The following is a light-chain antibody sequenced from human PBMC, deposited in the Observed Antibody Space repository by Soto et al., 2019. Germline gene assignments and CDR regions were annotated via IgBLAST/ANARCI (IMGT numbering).Light chain of an antibody. Sequence: DIVMTQSPDSLAVSLGERATINCKSSQSVLYSSNNKNYLAWYQQKPGQPPKLLIYWASTRESGVRDRFSGSGSGTDFPLTISSLQAEDLSVYYCQQYYSTPQPFGQGTKVEIK. CDR3: QQYYSTPQP. CDR1: QSVLYSSNNKNY. J-gene: IGKJ1*01. V-gene: IGKV4-1*01. CDR2: WAS.